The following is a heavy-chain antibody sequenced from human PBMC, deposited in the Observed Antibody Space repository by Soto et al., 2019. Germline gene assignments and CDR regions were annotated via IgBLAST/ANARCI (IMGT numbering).Heavy chain of an antibody. J-gene: IGHJ4*02. CDR1: GGSISSGGYS. D-gene: IGHD3-22*01. CDR3: ARGGVYYDSSGYYYPFDY. CDR2: IYHSGST. V-gene: IGHV4-30-2*01. Sequence: QLQLQESGSGLVKPSQTLSLTCAVSGGSISSGGYSWSWIRQPPGKGLEWIGYIYHSGSTYYNPSLKSRVTISVDRPKNQFSLKLSSVTAADTAVYYCARGGVYYDSSGYYYPFDYWGQGTLVTVSS.